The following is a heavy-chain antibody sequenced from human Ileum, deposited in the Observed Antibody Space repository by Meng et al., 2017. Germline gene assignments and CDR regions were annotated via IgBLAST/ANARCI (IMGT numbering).Heavy chain of an antibody. D-gene: IGHD7-27*01. V-gene: IGHV4-61*08. CDR1: GGSVSTSDYH. J-gene: IGHJ4*02. Sequence: QVELRESGTGQVRPSETLSLICTVSGGSVSTSDYHWGWIRQPPGKGLEWIGYAGTNYNPSLKSRVTISVDTSKRQFSLKLTSVTAADTAVYYCARDHWGSLDYWGQGILVTVSS. CDR2: AGT. CDR3: ARDHWGSLDY.